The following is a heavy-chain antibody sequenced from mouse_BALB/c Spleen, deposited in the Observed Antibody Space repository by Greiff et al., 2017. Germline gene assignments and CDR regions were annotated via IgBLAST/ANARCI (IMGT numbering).Heavy chain of an antibody. V-gene: IGHV1-7*01. D-gene: IGHD2-14*01. J-gene: IGHJ4*01. CDR3: ARGRYDVRAMDY. Sequence: QVQLQQSGAELAKPGASVKMSCKASGYTFTSYWMHWVKQRPGQGLEWIGYINPSTGYTEYNQKFKDKATLTADKSSSTAYMQLSSLTSEDSAVYYCARGRYDVRAMDYWGQGTSVTVSS. CDR1: GYTFTSYW. CDR2: INPSTGYT.